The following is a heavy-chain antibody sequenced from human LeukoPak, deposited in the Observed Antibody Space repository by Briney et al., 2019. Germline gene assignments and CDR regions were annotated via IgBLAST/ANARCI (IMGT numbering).Heavy chain of an antibody. CDR1: GGTFDTHI. V-gene: IGHV1-69*08. CDR2: ITPVIGTT. J-gene: IGHJ5*02. CDR3: TRVTLRGSKYNWFDP. D-gene: IGHD1-26*01. Sequence: SVKVSCRSSGGTFDTHIFNWVRQAPGQGLEWMGRITPVIGTTKYAQRFQARVTITADRSTSTAYLELSGLTYDDTAVYYCTRVTLRGSKYNWFDPWGQGTHVSVSS.